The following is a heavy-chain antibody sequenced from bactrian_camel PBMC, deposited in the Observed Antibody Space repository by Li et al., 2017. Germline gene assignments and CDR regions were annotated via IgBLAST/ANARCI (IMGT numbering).Heavy chain of an antibody. CDR1: GYTANTGC. CDR3: AADTPLYGCPVYLSLLKADFAY. Sequence: HVQLVESGGAAVQNGGSLTLSCASSGYTANTGCMGWFRQNPGKEREGIAVVYGGGGFPLYADSVQGRFTISKDNAKNTLYLQMNSLKPEDTANYTCAADTPLYGCPVYLSLLKADFAYWGQGTQVTVS. D-gene: IGHD6*01. J-gene: IGHJ6*01. CDR2: VYGGGGFP. V-gene: IGHV3S1*01.